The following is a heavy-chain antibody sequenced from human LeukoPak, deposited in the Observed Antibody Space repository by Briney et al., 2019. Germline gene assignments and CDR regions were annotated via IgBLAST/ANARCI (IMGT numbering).Heavy chain of an antibody. J-gene: IGHJ4*02. CDR3: AKPHYGSGYNS. D-gene: IGHD3-3*02. V-gene: IGHV3-23*01. CDR2: ISGSGSST. Sequence: GGSLRLSCAASGFTFSTYVMSWVRPAPGGGLEWVSAISGSGSSTYYADSVKGRSTISRDNSRNTLYLQMNSLRAEDTAVYHCAKPHYGSGYNSWGQGTLVTVSS. CDR1: GFTFSTYV.